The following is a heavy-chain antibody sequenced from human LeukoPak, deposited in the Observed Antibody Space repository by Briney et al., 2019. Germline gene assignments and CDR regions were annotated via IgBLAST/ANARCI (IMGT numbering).Heavy chain of an antibody. J-gene: IGHJ4*02. CDR1: GFTFSSYW. CDR3: ARSGYSHSWDY. Sequence: GGSLRLSCAASGFTFSSYWMSWVRQAPEKGLVWVANIKEDGGEIHFVDSMKGRFTISRDNAKNSLYLQMNSLRGDDTAVYYCARSGYSHSWDYWGQGTLVIVSS. D-gene: IGHD1-26*01. V-gene: IGHV3-7*03. CDR2: IKEDGGEI.